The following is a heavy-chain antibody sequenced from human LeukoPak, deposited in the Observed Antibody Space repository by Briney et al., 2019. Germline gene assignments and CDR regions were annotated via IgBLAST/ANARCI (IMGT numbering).Heavy chain of an antibody. CDR1: GYTFTNYG. V-gene: IGHV1-18*01. CDR2: ISPYNGNT. Sequence: ASLKVSCKASGYTFTNYGISWVRQARGQGLEWVGWISPYNGNTNYEQNFQGRVTMTTDTSTSTAYMELWSLRSDDTAVYYCVRDDSKGGAFDFWGQGTTVTVSS. J-gene: IGHJ3*01. CDR3: VRDDSKGGAFDF. D-gene: IGHD3-22*01.